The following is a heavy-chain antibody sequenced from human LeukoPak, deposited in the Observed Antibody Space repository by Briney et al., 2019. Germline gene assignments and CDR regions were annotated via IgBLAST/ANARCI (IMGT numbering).Heavy chain of an antibody. CDR2: ISWNSGSI. CDR3: AKAGTGRLSTPTTHAFDI. D-gene: IGHD1-1*01. Sequence: GRSLRLSCAASGFTFDDYAMHWVRQAPGKGLEWVPGISWNSGSIGYADSVKGRFTISRDNAKDSLYLQMNSLRAEDTALYYCAKAGTGRLSTPTTHAFDIWGQGTMVTVSS. V-gene: IGHV3-9*01. J-gene: IGHJ3*02. CDR1: GFTFDDYA.